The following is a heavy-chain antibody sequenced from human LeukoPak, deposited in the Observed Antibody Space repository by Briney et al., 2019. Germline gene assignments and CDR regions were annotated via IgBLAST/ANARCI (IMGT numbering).Heavy chain of an antibody. CDR1: GGSISSYY. D-gene: IGHD3-22*01. Sequence: SETLSLTCTVSGGSISSYYWSWIRQPPGKGLEWIGYIYYSGSTNYNPSLKSRVTISVDTSKNQFSLKLTSVTAADTAVYYCAGGPDYYDSSGYYSEPNWGQGTLVTVSS. CDR2: IYYSGST. J-gene: IGHJ4*02. V-gene: IGHV4-59*12. CDR3: AGGPDYYDSSGYYSEPN.